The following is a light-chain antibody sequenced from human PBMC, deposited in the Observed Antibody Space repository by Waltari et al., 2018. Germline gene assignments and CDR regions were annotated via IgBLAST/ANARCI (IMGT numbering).Light chain of an antibody. Sequence: QSVLTQPPSASETPGQRVTISCSGSSSNVEINYVYWYQQLPGTAHKLPIYRTNQRPSGGHDRLSGSKTGNSAHLDNRGLRSEDEDDYYCATWDVSLSGWVFGGGTKLTLL. CDR1: SSNVEINY. CDR3: ATWDVSLSGWV. V-gene: IGLV1-47*01. CDR2: RTN. J-gene: IGLJ3*02.